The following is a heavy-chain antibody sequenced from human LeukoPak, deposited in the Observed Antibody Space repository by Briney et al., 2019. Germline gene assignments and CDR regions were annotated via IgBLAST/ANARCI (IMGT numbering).Heavy chain of an antibody. CDR3: AKRCSSTSCPLYMDV. V-gene: IGHV3-30*18. CDR2: ISYDGSNK. J-gene: IGHJ6*03. D-gene: IGHD2-2*01. Sequence: GGSLRLSCAASGFTFSSYGMHWVRQAPGKGLEWVAVISYDGSNKYYADSVKGRFTISRDNSKNTLYLQMNSLRAEDTAVYYCAKRCSSTSCPLYMDVWGKGTTVTVSS. CDR1: GFTFSSYG.